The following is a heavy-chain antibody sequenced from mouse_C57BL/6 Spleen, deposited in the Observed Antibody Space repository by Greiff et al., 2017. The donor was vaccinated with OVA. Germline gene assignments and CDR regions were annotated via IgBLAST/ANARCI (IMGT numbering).Heavy chain of an antibody. CDR3: ARDGDYDRFDY. CDR2: ISDGGSYT. Sequence: EVQVVESGGGLVKPGGSLKLSCAASGFTFSSYAMSWVRQTPEKRLEWVATISDGGSYTYYPDNVKGRFTISRDNAKNNLYLQMSHLKSEDTAMYYCARDGDYDRFDYWGQGTTLTVSS. J-gene: IGHJ2*01. D-gene: IGHD2-4*01. V-gene: IGHV5-4*01. CDR1: GFTFSSYA.